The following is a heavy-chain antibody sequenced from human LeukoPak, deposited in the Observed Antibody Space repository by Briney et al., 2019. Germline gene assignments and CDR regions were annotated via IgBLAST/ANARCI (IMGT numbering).Heavy chain of an antibody. J-gene: IGHJ4*02. D-gene: IGHD2-15*01. V-gene: IGHV3-30-3*01. Sequence: PGRSLRLSCAASGFTFSSYAMHWVRQAPGKGLEWVAVISYDGSNKYYADSVKGRFTISRDNSKNTLYLQMNSLRAEDTAVYYCASLNVVVVAATPDYWGQGTLVTVSS. CDR2: ISYDGSNK. CDR1: GFTFSSYA. CDR3: ASLNVVVVAATPDY.